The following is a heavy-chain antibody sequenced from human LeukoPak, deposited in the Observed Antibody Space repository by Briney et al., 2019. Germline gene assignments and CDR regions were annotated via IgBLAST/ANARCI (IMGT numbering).Heavy chain of an antibody. CDR1: GYSFTSYW. D-gene: IGHD5-18*01. V-gene: IGHV5-51*01. J-gene: IGHJ3*02. CDR2: IYPGDSDT. Sequence: KVGESLKISCKGSGYSFTSYWIGWVRPMPGKGLEWMGIIYPGDSDTRYSPSFQGQVTISADKSISTAYLQWSSLKASDTAMYYCARQHTAMVLDAFDIWGQGTMVTVSS. CDR3: ARQHTAMVLDAFDI.